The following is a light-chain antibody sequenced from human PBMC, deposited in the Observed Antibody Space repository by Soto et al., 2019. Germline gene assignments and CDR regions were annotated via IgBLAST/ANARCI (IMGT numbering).Light chain of an antibody. CDR2: DAS. V-gene: IGKV3-11*01. CDR1: QSVSSY. Sequence: EIVLTQSPATLSLSPGERATLSCRASQSVSSYLAWYQQKPGQAPRLLIYDASNRATGIPARFSGSGSGTDFTLTISSLEPEDFAVYYCQQRSNWPRTFGKGTMV. J-gene: IGKJ1*01. CDR3: QQRSNWPRT.